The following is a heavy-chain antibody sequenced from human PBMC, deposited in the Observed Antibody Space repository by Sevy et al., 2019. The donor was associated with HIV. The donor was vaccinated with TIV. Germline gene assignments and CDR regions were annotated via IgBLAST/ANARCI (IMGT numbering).Heavy chain of an antibody. CDR2: INSDGSST. CDR1: GFTFSSYW. D-gene: IGHD3-22*01. CDR3: ARALYYYDSSGYSLFGY. Sequence: GGSLRLSCAASGFTFSSYWMHWVRQAPGKGLVWVSRINSDGSSTRYADSVKGRFTISRDNAKNTLYLQMNSLRAEDTAVYYCARALYYYDSSGYSLFGYWGQGTLVTVSS. V-gene: IGHV3-74*01. J-gene: IGHJ4*02.